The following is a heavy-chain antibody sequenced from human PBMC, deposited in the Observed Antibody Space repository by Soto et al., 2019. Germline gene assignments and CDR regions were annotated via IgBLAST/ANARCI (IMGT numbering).Heavy chain of an antibody. J-gene: IGHJ5*02. CDR1: GGSISSSSYY. Sequence: QLQLQESGPGLVKPSETLSLTCTVSGGSISSSSYYWGWIRQPPGKGLEWIGSIYYSGSTYYNPSLKSRVTISVDTSKNQFSLKLSSVTAADTAVYYCARHFLSRSELLWFGELLPNWFDPWGQGTLVTVSS. CDR3: ARHFLSRSELLWFGELLPNWFDP. V-gene: IGHV4-39*01. CDR2: IYYSGST. D-gene: IGHD3-10*01.